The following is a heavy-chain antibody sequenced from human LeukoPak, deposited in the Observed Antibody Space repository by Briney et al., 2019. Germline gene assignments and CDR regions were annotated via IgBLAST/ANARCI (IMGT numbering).Heavy chain of an antibody. CDR3: ARESRAYSSGCLDY. CDR1: GFTVSSNY. Sequence: PGGSLRLSCAASGFTVSSNYMSWVRQAPGKGLEWVSVIYSGGRKYYSDSVKGRFTISRDNFKNPLYLQMNSLRAEDTAVYYCARESRAYSSGCLDYWGQGTLVTVSS. CDR2: IYSGGRK. J-gene: IGHJ4*02. V-gene: IGHV3-66*01. D-gene: IGHD6-19*01.